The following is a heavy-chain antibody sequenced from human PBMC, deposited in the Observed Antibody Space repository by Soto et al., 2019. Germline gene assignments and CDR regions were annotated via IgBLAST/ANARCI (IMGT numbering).Heavy chain of an antibody. D-gene: IGHD6-19*01. J-gene: IGHJ4*02. CDR2: IKRNIDGGTT. CDR1: GFTFNNAW. Sequence: GGSLRLSCAASGFTFNNAWMSWVRQAPGGGLEWVGRIKRNIDGGTTDYAAPVKGRFAISRDDSNSILYLQMNSLKSEDKAVYYCTTVDAVVLNWGQGILVTVSS. V-gene: IGHV3-15*01. CDR3: TTVDAVVLN.